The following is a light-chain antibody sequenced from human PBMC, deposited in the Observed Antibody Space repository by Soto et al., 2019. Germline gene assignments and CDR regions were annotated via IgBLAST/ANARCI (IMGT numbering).Light chain of an antibody. CDR2: WAS. V-gene: IGKV4-1*01. J-gene: IGKJ2*01. CDR1: RSVLYNSNNKNY. CDR3: QHYYTTPRT. Sequence: DIVMTQSPDSLAVSLGERATINCKSSRSVLYNSNNKNYLAWYQQKPGQPPKLLIYWASTRESGVPDRFSGSGSETDFTLTISSLQADDVAVYYCQHYYTTPRTFGQGTKLEIK.